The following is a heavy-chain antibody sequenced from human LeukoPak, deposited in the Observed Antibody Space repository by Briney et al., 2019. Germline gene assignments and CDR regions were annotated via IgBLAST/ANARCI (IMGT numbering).Heavy chain of an antibody. CDR1: GFKFSDRY. CDR3: GRIAINANNGMDV. V-gene: IGHV3-72*01. J-gene: IGHJ6*02. CDR2: SRNKASSYTT. D-gene: IGHD1/OR15-1a*01. Sequence: GGTLTLSCAASGFKFSDRYNDWGRLAPAQGLEWVSRSRNKASSYTTEYAASVEGRFTISRDASESSLYLQMNSLGTEDTAVYYCGRIAINANNGMDVWGQGTTVTVSS.